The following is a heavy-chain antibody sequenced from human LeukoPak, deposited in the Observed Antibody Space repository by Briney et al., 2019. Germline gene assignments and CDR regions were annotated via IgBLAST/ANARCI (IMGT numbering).Heavy chain of an antibody. CDR1: GDSISSYY. Sequence: SETLSLTCTVSGDSISSYYWSWIRQPPGKGLEWNGYIYYSGSTNYNPSLKSRVTISVDTPKNQFSLKLSSVTAADTAVYYCARDRTVTTFYYYYGMDVWGQGTTVTVSS. CDR3: ARDRTVTTFYYYYGMDV. V-gene: IGHV4-59*12. D-gene: IGHD4-17*01. CDR2: IYYSGST. J-gene: IGHJ6*02.